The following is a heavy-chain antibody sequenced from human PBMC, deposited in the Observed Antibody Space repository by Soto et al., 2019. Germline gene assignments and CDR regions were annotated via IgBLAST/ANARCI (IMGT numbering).Heavy chain of an antibody. Sequence: EVQLVESGGGLVQPGGSLRLSCAASGFIFSDHYIDWVRQAPGKGLEWVGRIRDKGRSFTSEYAASVKGRFTVSGDTARNSVYLQMNSLQIEDTAVYHCARGVGCIGTYMYHDQWCQGTLVIVSS. J-gene: IGHJ4*02. V-gene: IGHV3-72*01. CDR2: IRDKGRSFTS. CDR1: GFIFSDHY. D-gene: IGHD1-26*01. CDR3: ARGVGCIGTYMYHDQ.